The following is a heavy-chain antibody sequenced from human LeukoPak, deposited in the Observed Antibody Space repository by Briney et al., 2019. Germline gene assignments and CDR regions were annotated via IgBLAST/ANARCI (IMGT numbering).Heavy chain of an antibody. Sequence: SETLSLTCAVSGGSISSSNWWSWVRQPPGKGLEWIGEIYHSGSTNYNPSLKSRVTISVDKSKNQFSLKLSSVTAADTAVYYCASFNGPYSVIPLRAFDIWGQGTMVTVSS. CDR1: GGSISSSNW. V-gene: IGHV4-4*02. D-gene: IGHD2-8*01. J-gene: IGHJ3*02. CDR3: ASFNGPYSVIPLRAFDI. CDR2: IYHSGST.